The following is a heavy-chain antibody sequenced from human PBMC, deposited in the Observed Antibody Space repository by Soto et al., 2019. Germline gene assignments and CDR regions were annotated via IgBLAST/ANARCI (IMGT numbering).Heavy chain of an antibody. Sequence: GGSLRLSCAASGFTFSSYAMSWVRQAPGKGLEWVSAISGSGGSTYYADSVKGRFTISRDNSKNTLYLQMNSLRAEDTPVYYCANRLAVALGAFDIWGQGTMVTVSS. J-gene: IGHJ3*02. CDR2: ISGSGGST. D-gene: IGHD6-19*01. CDR3: ANRLAVALGAFDI. CDR1: GFTFSSYA. V-gene: IGHV3-23*01.